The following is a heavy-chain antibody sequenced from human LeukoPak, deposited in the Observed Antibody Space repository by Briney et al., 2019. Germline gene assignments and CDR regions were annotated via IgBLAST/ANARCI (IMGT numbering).Heavy chain of an antibody. CDR2: INPNSGGT. D-gene: IGHD2-2*01. CDR1: GYTFTGYY. Sequence: ASVKVSCTASGYTFTGYYMHWVRQAPGQGLEWMGWINPNSGGTNYAQKFQGRVTMTRDTSISTAYMELSRLRSDDTAVYYCARVVCSSTSCPNWFDPWGQGTLVTVSS. J-gene: IGHJ5*02. V-gene: IGHV1-2*02. CDR3: ARVVCSSTSCPNWFDP.